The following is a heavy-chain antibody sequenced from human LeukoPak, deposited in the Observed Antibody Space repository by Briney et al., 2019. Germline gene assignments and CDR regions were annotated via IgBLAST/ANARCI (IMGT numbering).Heavy chain of an antibody. Sequence: PGGSLRLSCAGSGFAFGTYAMSWSGQPQGLGLGWASSISANGQATYYADSVEGRFTISRDNSKSTLYLQLNSLRAEDTATYYCARDPYNTILYRLAHWGQGTLVTVSS. CDR2: ISANGQAT. CDR3: ARDPYNTILYRLAH. V-gene: IGHV3-23*01. J-gene: IGHJ4*02. D-gene: IGHD3-10*01. CDR1: GFAFGTYA.